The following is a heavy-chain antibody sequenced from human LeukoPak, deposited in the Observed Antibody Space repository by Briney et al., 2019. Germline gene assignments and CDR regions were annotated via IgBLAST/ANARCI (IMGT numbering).Heavy chain of an antibody. Sequence: GGSLRLSCAASGFTVSSNYMSWVRQAPGKGLEWVAVISYDGSNKYYADSVKGRFTISRDISKNTLYLQMNSLRAEDTAVYYCAKDIDPNIVSGGDCHLDYWGQGTLVTVSS. J-gene: IGHJ4*02. CDR2: ISYDGSNK. CDR1: GFTVSSNY. V-gene: IGHV3-30*18. CDR3: AKDIDPNIVSGGDCHLDY. D-gene: IGHD2-21*02.